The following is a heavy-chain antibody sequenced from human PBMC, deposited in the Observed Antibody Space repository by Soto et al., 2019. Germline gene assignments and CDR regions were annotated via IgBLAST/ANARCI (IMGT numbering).Heavy chain of an antibody. Sequence: GASVKVSCKASGGTFSSYAISWVRQAPGQGLERMGGIIPIFGTANYAQKFQGRVTITADESTSTAYMELSSLRSEDTAVYYCARGDIVVVVAATLDAFDIRGQGTMVTVSS. CDR1: GGTFSSYA. J-gene: IGHJ3*02. CDR3: ARGDIVVVVAATLDAFDI. V-gene: IGHV1-69*13. CDR2: IIPIFGTA. D-gene: IGHD2-15*01.